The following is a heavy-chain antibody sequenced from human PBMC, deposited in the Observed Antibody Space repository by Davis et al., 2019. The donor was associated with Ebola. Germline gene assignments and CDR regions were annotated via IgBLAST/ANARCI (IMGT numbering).Heavy chain of an antibody. CDR2: INHSGST. J-gene: IGHJ5*02. CDR1: GGSFSGYY. CDR3: AADYGDYAARFDP. V-gene: IGHV4-34*01. D-gene: IGHD4-17*01. Sequence: SETLSLTCAVYGGSFSGYYWSWIRQPPGKGLEWIGEINHSGSTNYNPSLKSRVTISVDTSKNQFSLKLSSVTAADTAVYYCAADYGDYAARFDPWGQGTLVTVSS.